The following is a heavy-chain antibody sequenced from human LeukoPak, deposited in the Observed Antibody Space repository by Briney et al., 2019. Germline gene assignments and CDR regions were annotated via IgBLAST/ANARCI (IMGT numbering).Heavy chain of an antibody. D-gene: IGHD1-1*01. CDR2: IYSGGST. V-gene: IGHV3-53*01. J-gene: IGHJ4*02. CDR3: ARGPAGYN. Sequence: GGSLRLSCAASGFTVSSNHMSWVREAPGKGLEWVSVIYSGGSTDYADSVKGRFTISRDILKNTLYLQMNSLRAEDTAVYYCARGPAGYNWGQGTLVTVSS. CDR1: GFTVSSNH.